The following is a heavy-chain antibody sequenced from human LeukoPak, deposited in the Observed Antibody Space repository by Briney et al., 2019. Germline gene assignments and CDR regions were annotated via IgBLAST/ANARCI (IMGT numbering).Heavy chain of an antibody. CDR1: GFTFTSYS. CDR2: IISSSSYI. D-gene: IGHD3-22*01. CDR3: ARETGDSSGVFDY. J-gene: IGHJ4*02. V-gene: IGHV3-21*01. Sequence: GRSLTLSCPASGFTFTSYSMNWVRHAPEKGLEWVSSIISSSSYIYYADSVKGRFTISRDNDKNTMYLQMNSLRVEDTAVYYCARETGDSSGVFDYWGQGTLVTVSS.